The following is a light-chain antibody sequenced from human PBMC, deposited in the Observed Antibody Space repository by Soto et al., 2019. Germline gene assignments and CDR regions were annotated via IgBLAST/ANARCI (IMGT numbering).Light chain of an antibody. CDR1: QSVRDY. Sequence: DIQMTQSPSSLSASVGDRVTITCRSIQSVRDYLNWYQQKPGKSPKLLIYAASSLQSGVPSRFSGSGSGTDFTLTISSLQPEDFATYYCQQSYSSPPWTFGQGTKVDIK. V-gene: IGKV1-39*01. CDR3: QQSYSSPPWT. CDR2: AAS. J-gene: IGKJ1*01.